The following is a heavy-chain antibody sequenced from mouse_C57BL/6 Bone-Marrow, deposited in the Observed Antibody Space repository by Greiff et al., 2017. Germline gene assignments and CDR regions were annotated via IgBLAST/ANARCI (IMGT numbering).Heavy chain of an antibody. CDR3: AREDYYGRDYAMDY. CDR1: GYTFTSYW. CDR2: FDPSDSYT. Sequence: QVQLQQPGAELVMPGASVKLSCKASGYTFTSYWMHWVKQRPGQGLEWIGEFDPSDSYTNYNQQFKGKSTLTVDKSSSTAYMQLSSLTSADSAVYYSAREDYYGRDYAMDYWCQGTSVTVSS. V-gene: IGHV1-69*01. D-gene: IGHD1-1*01. J-gene: IGHJ4*01.